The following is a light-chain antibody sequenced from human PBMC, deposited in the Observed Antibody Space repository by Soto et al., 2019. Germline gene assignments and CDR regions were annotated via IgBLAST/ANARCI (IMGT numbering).Light chain of an antibody. V-gene: IGKV3-20*01. J-gene: IGKJ1*01. CDR3: QQDGGSPRT. Sequence: PGERATLSCRASESVSSNYLAWYQQKPGQAPRLLIYGASTRATGVPDRFSGSGSGTDFTLSISRLEPEDFAVYYCQQDGGSPRTFGQGTKVEIK. CDR1: ESVSSNY. CDR2: GAS.